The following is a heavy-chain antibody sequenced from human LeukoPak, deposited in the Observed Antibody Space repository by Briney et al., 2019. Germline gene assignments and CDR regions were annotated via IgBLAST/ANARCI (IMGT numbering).Heavy chain of an antibody. D-gene: IGHD3-9*01. Sequence: GGSLRLSCAASGFTFSSYWMTWVRQAPGKGLEWVANINDDGSDANYVDSVKGRFTVSRDNAKNSVYLQMNSLRAEDTAVYYCARRAGYHVGPFDYWGQGTLVTVSS. J-gene: IGHJ4*02. CDR1: GFTFSSYW. V-gene: IGHV3-7*01. CDR2: INDDGSDA. CDR3: ARRAGYHVGPFDY.